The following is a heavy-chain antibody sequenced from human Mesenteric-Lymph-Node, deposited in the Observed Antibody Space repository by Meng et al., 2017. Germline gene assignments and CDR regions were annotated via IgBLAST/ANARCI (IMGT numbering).Heavy chain of an antibody. D-gene: IGHD6-13*01. J-gene: IGHJ4*02. V-gene: IGHV1-3*01. CDR3: VRWYFDY. Sequence: QVQLVQSGAEVKNPGASVKVSCKTSGYSFTTYAIHWVRQAPGQRLEWMGWIGVGDGNTKYSQNFQGRVTITRDTSASTASMKLSSLRSEDTAVYYCVRWYFDYWGQGTLVTVSS. CDR1: GYSFTTYA. CDR2: IGVGDGNT.